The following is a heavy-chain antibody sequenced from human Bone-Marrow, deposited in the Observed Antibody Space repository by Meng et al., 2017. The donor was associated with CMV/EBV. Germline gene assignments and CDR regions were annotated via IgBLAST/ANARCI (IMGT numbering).Heavy chain of an antibody. J-gene: IGHJ4*02. CDR2: IEDNGRDK. CDR3: AREGGASRYYFDY. D-gene: IGHD1-26*01. Sequence: GESLKISCAAPGIKFSNYNFHWVRQAPGKGLEWVSMIEDNGRDKYYADSMKGRLSISRDNAKSTLHLQMNSLRVEDTALYYCAREGGASRYYFDYWGQGTLVTVSS. CDR1: GIKFSNYN. V-gene: IGHV3-30*19.